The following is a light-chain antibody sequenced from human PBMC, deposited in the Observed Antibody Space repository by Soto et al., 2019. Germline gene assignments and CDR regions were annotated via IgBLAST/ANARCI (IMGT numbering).Light chain of an antibody. CDR2: DAS. Sequence: EIVLAHSPATLSLSPVGGATLSCRASQSVSSHLAWYQQKPGQGPRLLIYDASTRATGIPARFSGSGSGTEFTLTISSLQSEDFGVYYCQHYDVWPLTFGQGTKVDIK. CDR3: QHYDVWPLT. J-gene: IGKJ1*01. V-gene: IGKV3-15*01. CDR1: QSVSSH.